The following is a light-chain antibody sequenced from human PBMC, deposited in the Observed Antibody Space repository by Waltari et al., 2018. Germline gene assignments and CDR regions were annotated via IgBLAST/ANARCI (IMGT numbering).Light chain of an antibody. Sequence: YVLTQPPSVSVDPGKTARLTCGGAHIGSKSVNWYQQTPGQAPVLVMSYDSDRPSEIPGRFSGSNSGNTANLTISWVEAGDEADYHCQVWDDVTDSGVFGGGTKLTVL. CDR3: QVWDDVTDSGV. CDR2: YDS. V-gene: IGLV3-21*04. CDR1: HIGSKS. J-gene: IGLJ3*02.